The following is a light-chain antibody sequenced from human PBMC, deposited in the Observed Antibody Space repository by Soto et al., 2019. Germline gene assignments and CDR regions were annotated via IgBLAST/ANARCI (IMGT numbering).Light chain of an antibody. CDR3: CSYAGSYTLYV. CDR2: DVS. CDR1: CSDVGGYNY. J-gene: IGLJ1*01. Sequence: QSALTQPRSVSGSPGQSVTISCTGTCSDVGGYNYVSWYQQHPGTAPKLMIYDVSMRPSGVPDRFSGSKSGNTASLTISGLQAEDEADYYCCSYAGSYTLYVFGTGTKLTVL. V-gene: IGLV2-11*01.